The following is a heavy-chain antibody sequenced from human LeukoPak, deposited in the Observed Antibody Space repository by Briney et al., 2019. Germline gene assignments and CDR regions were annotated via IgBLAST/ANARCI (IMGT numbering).Heavy chain of an antibody. J-gene: IGHJ4*02. V-gene: IGHV3-23*01. Sequence: QPGGSLRLSCAASGFTFSSYARRWLRQSPGKGLEWVSGISGSGTGTYYADSVKGRFTISRDNSKSTLYLQMNSLKFEDTAVYYCAKAPTLATAGTDWGQGALVTVSS. CDR3: AKAPTLATAGTD. CDR1: GFTFSSYA. CDR2: ISGSGTGT. D-gene: IGHD6-13*01.